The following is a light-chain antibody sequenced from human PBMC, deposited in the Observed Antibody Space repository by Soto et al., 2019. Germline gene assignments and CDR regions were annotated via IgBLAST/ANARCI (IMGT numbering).Light chain of an antibody. V-gene: IGKV1-5*03. Sequence: DIQMAQSPSTLSASVGDRVTITCRASESLSNLLAWYQQKPGRAPDLLIYKASNLQSGVPSRFSGSASGTKFTLTINKLQPDDFAIYYCQQYKKFPWTFGRGTKVEI. CDR1: ESLSNL. CDR3: QQYKKFPWT. J-gene: IGKJ1*01. CDR2: KAS.